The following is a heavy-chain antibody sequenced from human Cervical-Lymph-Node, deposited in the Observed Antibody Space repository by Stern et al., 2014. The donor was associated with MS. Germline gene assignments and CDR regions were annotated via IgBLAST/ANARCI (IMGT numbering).Heavy chain of an antibody. CDR3: ARETGGQVYSSGWYTFDY. V-gene: IGHV7-4-1*02. D-gene: IGHD6-19*01. CDR1: GYTFTSYA. CDR2: IKTKTGNP. J-gene: IGHJ4*02. Sequence: QDQLVQSGAELKKPGASVKVSCKASGYTFTSYAMNWVRQAPGQGLEWMGWIKTKTGNPTYAQGFTGRFVFSLANSVSTAYMQLSSLEAEDTAVYYCARETGGQVYSSGWYTFDYWGQGTLVTVSS.